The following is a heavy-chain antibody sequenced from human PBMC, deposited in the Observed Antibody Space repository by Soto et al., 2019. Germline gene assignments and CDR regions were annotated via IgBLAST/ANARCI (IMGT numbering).Heavy chain of an antibody. CDR3: ANDSRRIVAPIGGFDY. Sequence: QVQLVQSGAEVKKPGASVKVSCKASGYTFTGYYMHWVRQAPGQGLEWMGWINPNSGGTNLAQKFQGWVTMTRETSIRTAYMELSRLRSDDTAMYYCANDSRRIVAPIGGFDYWGQGTLVTVSS. V-gene: IGHV1-2*04. D-gene: IGHD5-12*01. CDR2: INPNSGGT. CDR1: GYTFTGYY. J-gene: IGHJ4*02.